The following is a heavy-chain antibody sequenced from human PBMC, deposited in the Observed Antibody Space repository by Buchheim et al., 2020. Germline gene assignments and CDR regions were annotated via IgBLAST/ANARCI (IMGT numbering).Heavy chain of an antibody. V-gene: IGHV3-30-3*01. Sequence: QVQLVESGGGVVQPGRSLRLSCAASGFTFSSYAMHWVRQAPGKGLEWVAAISYDGSNKYYADSVKGRFTIPRDNSKTTPYLQMNSLRAEDTAVYYCASLGGVGFDYWGQGTL. J-gene: IGHJ4*02. D-gene: IGHD3-16*01. CDR1: GFTFSSYA. CDR3: ASLGGVGFDY. CDR2: ISYDGSNK.